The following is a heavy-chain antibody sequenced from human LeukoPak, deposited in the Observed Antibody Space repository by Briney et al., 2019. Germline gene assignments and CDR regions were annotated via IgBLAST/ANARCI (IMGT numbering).Heavy chain of an antibody. CDR2: INPNSGGT. CDR1: GYTFTGYY. Sequence: ASVKVSCKASGYTFTGYYMHWVRQAPGQGLEWMGWINPNSGGTNYAQKFQGRVTMTRDTSISTAYMELSRLRSDDTAVYYCARDFSVGGGYCSSTSCYTTWFDPWGQGILVTVSS. V-gene: IGHV1-2*02. D-gene: IGHD2-2*02. J-gene: IGHJ5*02. CDR3: ARDFSVGGGYCSSTSCYTTWFDP.